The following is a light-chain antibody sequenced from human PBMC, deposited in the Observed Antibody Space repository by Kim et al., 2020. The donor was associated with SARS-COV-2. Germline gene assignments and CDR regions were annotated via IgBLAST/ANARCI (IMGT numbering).Light chain of an antibody. CDR3: QQYGSSPT. Sequence: EIVVTQSPGTLSLSPGERANLSCRASQIVSSNYLAWYQQKPGQAPRLLIHGASSRATGIPDRFSGSGSGTDFTLTISRLEPEDFAVYYCQQYGSSPTFGQGTKVDIK. J-gene: IGKJ1*01. CDR2: GAS. CDR1: QIVSSNY. V-gene: IGKV3-20*01.